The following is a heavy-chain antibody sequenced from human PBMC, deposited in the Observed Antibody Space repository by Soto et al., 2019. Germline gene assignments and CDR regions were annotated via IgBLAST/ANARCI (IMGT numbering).Heavy chain of an antibody. V-gene: IGHV1-3*01. J-gene: IGHJ6*02. D-gene: IGHD2-2*01. CDR2: INAGNGNT. CDR3: ARVRAGQCSSHSCSMDV. Sequence: ASVKVSCKASGYTFTSYAMHWVRQAPGQRLEWMGWINAGNGNTKYSQKFQGRVTITRDTSASTAYMELSSLRSEDTAVYYCARVRAGQCSSHSCSMDVWGLGTTVTVSS. CDR1: GYTFTSYA.